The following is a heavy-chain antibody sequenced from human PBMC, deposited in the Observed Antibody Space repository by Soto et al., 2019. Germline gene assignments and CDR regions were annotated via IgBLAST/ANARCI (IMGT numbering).Heavy chain of an antibody. V-gene: IGHV1-46*01. CDR1: GYTFTSYY. D-gene: IGHD2-21*02. Sequence: ASVKVSCTASGYTFTSYYMNWVRQAPGQGLEWLGRINPIVGKANYAQKFQGRVTITRDTSASTAYMELSSLRSEDTAVYYCARSIVVVTALDYWGQGTLVTVSS. J-gene: IGHJ4*02. CDR3: ARSIVVVTALDY. CDR2: INPIVGKA.